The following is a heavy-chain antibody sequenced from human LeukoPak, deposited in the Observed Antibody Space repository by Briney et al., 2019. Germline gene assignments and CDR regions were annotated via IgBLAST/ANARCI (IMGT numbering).Heavy chain of an antibody. Sequence: PGEFLKISCKGSGYSFPTYWIGWVRQMPGKGLEWMGIIYPGDSETRYSPSFQGQVTISADKSISTAYLQWSRLKASDTAMYYCARKSRADYWGQGTPVTVSS. CDR3: ARKSRADY. V-gene: IGHV5-51*03. CDR1: GYSFPTYW. J-gene: IGHJ4*02. CDR2: IYPGDSET.